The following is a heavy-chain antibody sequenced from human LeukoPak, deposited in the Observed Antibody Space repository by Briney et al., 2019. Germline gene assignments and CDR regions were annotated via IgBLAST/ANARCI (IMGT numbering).Heavy chain of an antibody. D-gene: IGHD4-17*01. CDR2: IRSNGGST. J-gene: IGHJ6*02. CDR1: GFTFISYG. V-gene: IGHV3-64*01. CDR3: ARSDYGDYYYYYGMDV. Sequence: GGSLRLSCAASGFTFISYGMHWVRQAPGKGLEYVSAIRSNGGSTYYANSVKGTFTISRDNSKNTLYLQMGSLRAEDMAVYYCARSDYGDYYYYYGMDVWGQGTTVTVSS.